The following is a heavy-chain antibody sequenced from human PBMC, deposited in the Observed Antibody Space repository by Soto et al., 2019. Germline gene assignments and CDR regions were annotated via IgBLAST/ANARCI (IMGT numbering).Heavy chain of an antibody. Sequence: QVQLVESGGGVVQLGRSLSLSCAASGFPFSSYGMHWVRQAPGKGLGWVAVIWYDGSNKHYADSVKGRFTISRDNSKNTLYVQMNSLRAEDTAVYYCARDLFGAEDYWGQGTLVTVSS. CDR2: IWYDGSNK. J-gene: IGHJ4*02. D-gene: IGHD3-10*01. V-gene: IGHV3-33*01. CDR3: ARDLFGAEDY. CDR1: GFPFSSYG.